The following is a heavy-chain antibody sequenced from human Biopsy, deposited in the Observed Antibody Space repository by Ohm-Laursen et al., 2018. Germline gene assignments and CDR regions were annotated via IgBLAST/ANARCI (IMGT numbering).Heavy chain of an antibody. CDR3: ARATNSTGWPYYYFYGMDV. V-gene: IGHV4-61*01. CDR2: IYYSGST. D-gene: IGHD2/OR15-2a*01. J-gene: IGHJ6*02. CDR1: GYSATNDYY. Sequence: SDTLSLTCTVSGYSATNDYYWGWIRQTPGKGLEWIGYIYYSGSTNYNPSLKSRVTISVDTSKNQFSLRLNSVTAADTAVYYCARATNSTGWPYYYFYGMDVWGQGTTVTVSS.